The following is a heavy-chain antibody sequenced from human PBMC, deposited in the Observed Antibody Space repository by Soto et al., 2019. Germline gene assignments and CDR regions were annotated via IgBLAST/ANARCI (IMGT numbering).Heavy chain of an antibody. D-gene: IGHD3-10*01. Sequence: SETLSLTCNVSGGSISSAAYSCNWFRQPPGKGLEWIGYIYHSGSTYYNPSPRSRVSISVDWSKNQFSLRLTSVTAADTAVYYCARDSRRFGEGAFDIWGQGTMVT. V-gene: IGHV4-30-2*01. CDR2: IYHSGST. J-gene: IGHJ3*02. CDR1: GGSISSAAYS. CDR3: ARDSRRFGEGAFDI.